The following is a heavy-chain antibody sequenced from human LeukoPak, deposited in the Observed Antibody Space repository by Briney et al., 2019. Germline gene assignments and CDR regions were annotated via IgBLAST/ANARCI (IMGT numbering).Heavy chain of an antibody. CDR2: ISYSGST. D-gene: IGHD1-26*01. CDR1: GVSISTYS. Sequence: SETLSLTCTVSGVSISTYSWSWIRQPPGKGLEWIGYISYSGSTNYNPSLKSRVTISVDTSKNQFSLKLGSVTAADTAVYYCARAAYSGSYYPWFDPWGQGTLVTVSS. V-gene: IGHV4-59*01. J-gene: IGHJ5*02. CDR3: ARAAYSGSYYPWFDP.